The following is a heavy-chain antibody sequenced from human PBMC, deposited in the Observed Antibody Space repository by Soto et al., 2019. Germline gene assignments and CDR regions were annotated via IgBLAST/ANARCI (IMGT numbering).Heavy chain of an antibody. Sequence: GGSLRLSCASCGCTSSTYGMDWVRHAPGKGLELLSSISDSGHYIYYADSVKGRFTISRDNAKNSLFLQMNSLRGEDTAVYYCARSGLALPYSASHWFDPWGHGTLVTVSS. J-gene: IGHJ5*02. CDR1: GCTSSTYG. D-gene: IGHD3-22*01. CDR3: ARSGLALPYSASHWFDP. V-gene: IGHV3-21*01. CDR2: ISDSGHYI.